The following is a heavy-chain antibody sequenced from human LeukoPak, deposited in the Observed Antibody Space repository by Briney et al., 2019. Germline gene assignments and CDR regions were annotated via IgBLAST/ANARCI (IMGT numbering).Heavy chain of an antibody. J-gene: IGHJ5*02. V-gene: IGHV1-69*04. CDR3: ARDRVEGIAVAGTGWFDP. Sequence: SVKVSCKASGGTFSSYAISWVRQAPGQGLEWMGRIIPILGIANYAQKFQGKVTITADKSTSTAYMELSSLRSEDTAVYYCARDRVEGIAVAGTGWFDPWGQGTLVTVSS. CDR1: GGTFSSYA. CDR2: IIPILGIA. D-gene: IGHD6-19*01.